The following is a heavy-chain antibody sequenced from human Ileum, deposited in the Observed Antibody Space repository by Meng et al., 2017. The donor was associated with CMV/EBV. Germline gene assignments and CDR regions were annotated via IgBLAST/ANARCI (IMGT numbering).Heavy chain of an antibody. D-gene: IGHD3-3*01. CDR3: AKDRYNFWGAYYGERQNDAYDV. V-gene: IGHV3-23*01. J-gene: IGHJ3*01. CDR1: GYTFSNSA. Sequence: GESLKISCAASGYTFSNSAMSWVRQAPGKGLEWVSLISDSGYNTYYAESVKGRFTISRDNSKNTLYLQMNSLRTEDTAVYFCAKDRYNFWGAYYGERQNDAYDVWGQGKMVT. CDR2: ISDSGYNT.